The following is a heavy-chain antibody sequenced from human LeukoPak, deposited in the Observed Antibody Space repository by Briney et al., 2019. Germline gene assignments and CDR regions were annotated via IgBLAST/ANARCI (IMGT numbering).Heavy chain of an antibody. V-gene: IGHV1-46*01. CDR1: RYTFTSDY. D-gene: IGHD4-17*01. J-gene: IGHJ6*02. Sequence: ASVKVSCKASRYTFTSDYLHWVRQAPGHGLEWMGTVNSSGVSTTYAQKFQGRVTMTRDTSTSTVYMELSSLRSEDTAVYYCARDLEVGYGTGFYYFYGLDVWGQGTTVTVSS. CDR3: ARDLEVGYGTGFYYFYGLDV. CDR2: VNSSGVST.